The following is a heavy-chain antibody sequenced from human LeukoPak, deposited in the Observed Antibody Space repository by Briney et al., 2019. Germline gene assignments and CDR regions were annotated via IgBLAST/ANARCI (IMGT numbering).Heavy chain of an antibody. D-gene: IGHD3-10*01. Sequence: GGSLRLSCAASGFTSSSYSMNWVRQAPGKGLEWVSAISGTRGKTYYADSVKGRFTISRDNSKNTLYLEMKSLRVEDTAIYYCARADYSGSRSYVDWGQETLVTVSS. J-gene: IGHJ4*02. CDR1: GFTSSSYS. V-gene: IGHV3-23*01. CDR3: ARADYSGSRSYVD. CDR2: ISGTRGKT.